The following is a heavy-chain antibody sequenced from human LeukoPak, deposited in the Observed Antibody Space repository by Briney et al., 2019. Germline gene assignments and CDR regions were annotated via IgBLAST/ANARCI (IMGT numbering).Heavy chain of an antibody. CDR2: ISSSSSYI. CDR3: ARDKEVAGYYGMDV. Sequence: GGSLRLSCAASGFTFSSYSMNWVRQAPGKGLEWASSISSSSSYIYYADSVKGRFTISRDNAKNSLYLQMNSLRAEDTAVYYCARDKEVAGYYGMDVWGQGTTVTVSS. D-gene: IGHD6-19*01. V-gene: IGHV3-21*01. CDR1: GFTFSSYS. J-gene: IGHJ6*02.